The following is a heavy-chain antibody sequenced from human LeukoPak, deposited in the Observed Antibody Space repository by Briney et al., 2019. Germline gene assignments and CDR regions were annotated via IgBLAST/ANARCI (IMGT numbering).Heavy chain of an antibody. CDR1: GFIFNSHW. V-gene: IGHV3-7*01. Sequence: GGSLRPSCAGSGFIFNSHWMTWVRQAPGMGLEWVGNIRQDGDEKFYADSVRGRFTISRDNAKNSLYLHLNSLRAEDTAIYYCARVRTEWYIDLWGRGTLVTVSP. J-gene: IGHJ2*01. CDR2: IRQDGDEK. CDR3: ARVRTEWYIDL. D-gene: IGHD2-8*02.